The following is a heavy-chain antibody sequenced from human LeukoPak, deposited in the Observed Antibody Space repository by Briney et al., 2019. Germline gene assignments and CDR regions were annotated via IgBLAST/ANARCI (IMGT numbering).Heavy chain of an antibody. V-gene: IGHV4-59*08. CDR2: VYYSGST. D-gene: IGHD4/OR15-4a*01. CDR1: GASFEHFF. CDR3: ASHRRSHGAEY. Sequence: PSETLSLTCTVSGASFEHFFRSWIRQPPGKGLEWNGYVYYSGSTDYNPSLKSRLTITADTSKNQFSLRLTSVTAADTAIYYCASHRRSHGAEYWGQGTLVTVSS. J-gene: IGHJ4*02.